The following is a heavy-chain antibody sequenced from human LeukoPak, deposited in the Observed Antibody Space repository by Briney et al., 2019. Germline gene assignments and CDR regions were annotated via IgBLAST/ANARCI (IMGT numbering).Heavy chain of an antibody. D-gene: IGHD4-17*01. J-gene: IGHJ4*02. CDR1: GSMFSTYG. Sequence: GGSLRLSCAASGSMFSTYGMHWVRQAPGKGLEWVAFIRKDGTSEYYKDSVKGRFTISRYNSKNIMYLQMNSLGVEDTAMYYCTSLGTVWGQGTLVTVSS. CDR2: IRKDGTSE. V-gene: IGHV3-30*02. CDR3: TSLGTV.